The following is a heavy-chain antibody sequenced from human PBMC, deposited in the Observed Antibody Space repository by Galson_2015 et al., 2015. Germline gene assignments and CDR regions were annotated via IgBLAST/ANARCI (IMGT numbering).Heavy chain of an antibody. Sequence: KGLDWVAVISYDGSNKYYADSVKGRFTISRDNSKNTLYLQMNSLRAEDTAVYYCARGLAVWGSYRHDAFDIWGQGTMVTVSS. CDR3: ARGLAVWGSYRHDAFDI. J-gene: IGHJ3*02. V-gene: IGHV3-30-3*01. D-gene: IGHD3-16*02. CDR2: ISYDGSNK.